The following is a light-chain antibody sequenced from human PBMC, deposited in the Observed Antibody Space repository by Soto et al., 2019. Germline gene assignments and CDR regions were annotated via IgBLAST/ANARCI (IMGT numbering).Light chain of an antibody. J-gene: IGLJ2*01. CDR2: KDS. V-gene: IGLV3-25*03. CDR3: QSVDSSATYVV. CDR1: ALPKQN. Sequence: SYELTQPPSVSVSPGQTAGITCSGDALPKQNAYWYQQKPGQAPVLVIYKDSERPSGIPERFSGSSSGTTVTLTISGVQAEDEADYYCQSVDSSATYVVFGGGTKLTVL.